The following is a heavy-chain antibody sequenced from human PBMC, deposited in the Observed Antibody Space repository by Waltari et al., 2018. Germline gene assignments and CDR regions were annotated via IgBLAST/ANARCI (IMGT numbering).Heavy chain of an antibody. J-gene: IGHJ4*02. CDR2: FDPEDGET. Sequence: QVQLVPSGAEVKKPGAAVQVSFQISGYTLTESTMHWVRQAPGKGLEWMGGFDPEDGETIYAQKFQGRVTMTEDTSTDTAYMELSSLRSDDTAVYYCATTRSSGWYSLDYWGQGTLVTVSS. V-gene: IGHV1-24*01. D-gene: IGHD6-19*01. CDR3: ATTRSSGWYSLDY. CDR1: GYTLTEST.